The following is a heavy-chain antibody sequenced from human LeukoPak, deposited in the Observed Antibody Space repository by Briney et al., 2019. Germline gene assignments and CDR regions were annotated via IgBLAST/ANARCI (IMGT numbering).Heavy chain of an antibody. Sequence: GGSLRLSCAASGFTFSTSSVNWVRQAPGKGLEWVSFISFTSTTIYYADSVKGRFTISRDNSKNTLYLQMNSLRAEDTAVYYCARKRAAAYMDVWGQGTTVTVSS. CDR1: GFTFSTSS. D-gene: IGHD6-13*01. CDR2: ISFTSTTI. J-gene: IGHJ6*02. CDR3: ARKRAAAYMDV. V-gene: IGHV3-48*01.